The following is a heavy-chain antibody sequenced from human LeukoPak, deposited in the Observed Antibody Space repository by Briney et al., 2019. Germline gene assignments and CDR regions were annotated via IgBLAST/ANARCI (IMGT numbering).Heavy chain of an antibody. Sequence: TGGSLRLSCAASGFTFSTYWMSWVRQAPGKGLEWVANIKQDGSQKQYVDSVKGRFTISRDDAKNSLYLQMNSLRAEATAVSYCASDGSSSLSSSAPPPTDFDYWGQGTLVTVSS. D-gene: IGHD6-6*01. J-gene: IGHJ4*02. CDR3: ASDGSSSLSSSAPPPTDFDY. V-gene: IGHV3-7*01. CDR1: GFTFSTYW. CDR2: IKQDGSQK.